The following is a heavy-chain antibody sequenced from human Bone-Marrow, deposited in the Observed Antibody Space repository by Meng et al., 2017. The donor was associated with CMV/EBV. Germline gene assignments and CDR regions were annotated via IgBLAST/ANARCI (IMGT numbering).Heavy chain of an antibody. J-gene: IGHJ4*01. V-gene: IGHV3-21*04. CDR2: ISSSSSYI. CDR3: AKDSGFLEWLYYFDY. CDR1: GFTFSSYS. Sequence: LSLTCAASGFTFSSYSMNWVRQAPGKGLEWVSSISSSSSYIYYADSVKGRFTISRDNAKNSLYLQMNSLRAEDTALYYCAKDSGFLEWLYYFDYWGHGTLVTVSS. D-gene: IGHD3-3*01.